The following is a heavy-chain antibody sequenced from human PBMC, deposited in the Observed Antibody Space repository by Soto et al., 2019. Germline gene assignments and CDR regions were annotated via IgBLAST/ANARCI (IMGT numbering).Heavy chain of an antibody. CDR1: GFTFNSYS. CDR3: ARYDAFKAFDL. D-gene: IGHD1-1*01. J-gene: IGHJ3*01. Sequence: EVELVESGGGLVKPGGSLRLSCAASGFTFNSYSVNWVRQAPGKGLEWVTSISSGSVHIDFADSVKGRFTISRDEVTNSVSLQMDSLRVEDTGIYYCARYDAFKAFDLWGQGTMVTVSS. V-gene: IGHV3-21*02. CDR2: ISSGSVHI.